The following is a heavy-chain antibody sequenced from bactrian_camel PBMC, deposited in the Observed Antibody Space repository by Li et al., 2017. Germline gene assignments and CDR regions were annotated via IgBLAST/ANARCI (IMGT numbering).Heavy chain of an antibody. J-gene: IGHJ4*01. D-gene: IGHD5*01. V-gene: IGHV3S1*01. CDR1: GTTRRSYS. CDR2: IYPVTGNT. Sequence: VQLVESGGGSVQAGGSLRLSCAASGTTRRSYSMGWFCQVPGRPREGVAGIYPVTGNTHYSEDVKGRFTITLDKEKNTLHLQMITLKSEDTAMYYCAANTYGGSWNRQAHYDNWGRGTQVTVSS. CDR3: AANTYGGSWNRQAHYDN.